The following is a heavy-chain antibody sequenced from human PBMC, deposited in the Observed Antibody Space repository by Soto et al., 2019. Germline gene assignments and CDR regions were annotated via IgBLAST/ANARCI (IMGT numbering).Heavy chain of an antibody. D-gene: IGHD2-15*01. Sequence: GGSLRLSCAGSGFTFSSYAMSWVRQAPGKGLEWVSAISGSGGSTYYADSVKGRFTISRDNSKNTLYLQMNSLRAEDTAVYYCAKDRCSGGICYHSTTGGMDVWGQGTTVTVSS. CDR2: ISGSGGST. J-gene: IGHJ6*02. CDR3: AKDRCSGGICYHSTTGGMDV. CDR1: GFTFSSYA. V-gene: IGHV3-23*01.